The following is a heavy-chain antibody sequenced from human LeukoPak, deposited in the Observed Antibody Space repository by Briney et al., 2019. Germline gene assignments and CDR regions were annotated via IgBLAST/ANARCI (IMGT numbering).Heavy chain of an antibody. CDR3: ARSQISIAAAGTNWFDP. CDR1: GYTLTELS. Sequence: ASVKASCKVSGYTLTELSMHWVRQAPGKGLEWMGGFDPEDGETIYAQKFQGRVTMTEDTSTDTAYMELSSLRSEDTAVYYCARSQISIAAAGTNWFDPWGQGTLVTVSS. CDR2: FDPEDGET. V-gene: IGHV1-24*01. D-gene: IGHD6-13*01. J-gene: IGHJ5*02.